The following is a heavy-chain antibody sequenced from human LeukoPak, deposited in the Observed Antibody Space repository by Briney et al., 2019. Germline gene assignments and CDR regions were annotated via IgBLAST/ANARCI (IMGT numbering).Heavy chain of an antibody. J-gene: IGHJ4*02. Sequence: ASVKVSCKASGYTFTGYYMHWVRQAPGQGLEWMGWINPNSGGTNYAQKCRGRVTMTRDTSISTAYMELSRLRSDDTAVYYCARVNGITIFGVVNPFDYWGQGTLVTVSS. D-gene: IGHD3-3*01. CDR3: ARVNGITIFGVVNPFDY. V-gene: IGHV1-2*02. CDR2: INPNSGGT. CDR1: GYTFTGYY.